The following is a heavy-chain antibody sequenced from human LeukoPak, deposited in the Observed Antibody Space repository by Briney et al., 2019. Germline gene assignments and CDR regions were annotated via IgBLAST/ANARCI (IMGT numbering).Heavy chain of an antibody. J-gene: IGHJ4*02. Sequence: ASVTVSCKASGYTFTSYAMNWVRQAPGQGLEWMGWINTNTGNPTYAQGFTGRFVFYLDTSVRQVYLQISSLTDEGTAGCYCARELEWDRGDYWGQGTLVTVSS. CDR3: ARELEWDRGDY. V-gene: IGHV7-4-1*05. CDR1: GYTFTSYA. D-gene: IGHD3-3*01. CDR2: INTNTGNP.